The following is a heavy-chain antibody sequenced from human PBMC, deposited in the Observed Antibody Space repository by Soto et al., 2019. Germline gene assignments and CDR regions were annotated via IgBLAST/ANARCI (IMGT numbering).Heavy chain of an antibody. CDR2: IIPIFGTA. CDR3: ASGYYDSSGYDY. J-gene: IGHJ4*02. Sequence: QVQLVQSGAEVKKPGPSLRSSCRPPEAPSATMASAGGGRALDKGLGWMGGIIPIFGTANYAQKFQGRVTITADESTSTAYMELSSLRSEDTAVYYCASGYYDSSGYDYWGQGTLVTVSS. CDR1: EAPSATMA. D-gene: IGHD3-22*01. V-gene: IGHV1-69*01.